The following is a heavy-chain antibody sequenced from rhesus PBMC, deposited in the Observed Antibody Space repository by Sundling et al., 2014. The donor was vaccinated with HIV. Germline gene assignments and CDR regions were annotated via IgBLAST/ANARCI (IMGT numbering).Heavy chain of an antibody. CDR2: IYGSGGST. J-gene: IGHJ4*01. CDR1: GGSISFNS. Sequence: QLQLQESGPGLVTPSETLSLTCAVSGGSISFNSWSWIRQAPGKGLEWIGRIYGSGGSTDYNPSLKSRVTISIDTSKNQFSLKLSSVTAADTAVYYCARKTPGLGGLDYWGQGVLVTVSS. D-gene: IGHD3-40*01. CDR3: ARKTPGLGGLDY. V-gene: IGHV4-173*01.